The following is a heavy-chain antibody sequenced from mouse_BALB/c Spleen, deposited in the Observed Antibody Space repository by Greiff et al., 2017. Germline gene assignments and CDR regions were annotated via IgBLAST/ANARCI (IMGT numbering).Heavy chain of an antibody. V-gene: IGHV14-4*02. D-gene: IGHD2-2*01. CDR1: GFNIKDYY. CDR3: NGIYYGYDVFAY. CDR2: IDPENGDT. J-gene: IGHJ3*01. Sequence: EVQLKESGAELVRSGASVKLSCTASGFNIKDYYMHWVKQRPEQGLEWIGWIDPENGDTEYAPKFQGKATMTADTSSNTAYLQLSSLTSEDTAVYYCNGIYYGYDVFAYWGQGTLVTVSA.